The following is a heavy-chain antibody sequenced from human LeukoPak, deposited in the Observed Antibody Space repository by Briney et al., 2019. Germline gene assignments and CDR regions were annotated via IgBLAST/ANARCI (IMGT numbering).Heavy chain of an antibody. V-gene: IGHV3-21*01. Sequence: GGSLRLSCAASGFTFSSYSMNWVRQAPGKGLEWVSSISSSSSYIYYADSVKGRFTISGDNAKNSLYLQMNSLRAEDTAVYYCAREVVGAFFDYWGQGTLVTVSS. CDR1: GFTFSSYS. J-gene: IGHJ4*02. CDR3: AREVVGAFFDY. CDR2: ISSSSSYI. D-gene: IGHD1-26*01.